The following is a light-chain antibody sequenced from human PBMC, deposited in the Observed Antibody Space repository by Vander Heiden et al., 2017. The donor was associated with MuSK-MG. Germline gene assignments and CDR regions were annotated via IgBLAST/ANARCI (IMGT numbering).Light chain of an antibody. CDR3: HPAATSGTVV. Sequence: SFELTQPPSVSVSPGETASNPCPGDIVPREYVYWYQQKPSQAPNFIIYKDRERTSGLPGRFSGSNAGTRVTLTISGGQAEGEADYFCHPAATSGTVVFGGGTKLTVL. CDR2: KDR. J-gene: IGLJ2*01. CDR1: IVPREY. V-gene: IGLV3-25*03.